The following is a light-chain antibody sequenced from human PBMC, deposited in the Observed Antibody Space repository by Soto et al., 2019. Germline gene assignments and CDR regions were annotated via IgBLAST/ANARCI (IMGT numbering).Light chain of an antibody. CDR1: SSDVGTYNY. V-gene: IGLV2-14*01. CDR3: SSYTSSSTSVV. Sequence: QSALTQPASVSGSPGQSITISCTGTSSDVGTYNYVSWYQQHPGKAPKLMIYDVSYRPSGVSDRFSGSKSGNTASLTIPGLQAEDEADYYCSSYTSSSTSVVFGGGTKLTVL. J-gene: IGLJ2*01. CDR2: DVS.